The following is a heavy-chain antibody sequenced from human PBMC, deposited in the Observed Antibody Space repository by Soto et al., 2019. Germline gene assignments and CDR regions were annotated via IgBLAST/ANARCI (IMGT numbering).Heavy chain of an antibody. CDR1: GFTFSSYA. J-gene: IGHJ6*02. D-gene: IGHD3-22*01. CDR2: ISGSGGST. CDR3: AKDSHDTNGSSYYRLDV. V-gene: IGHV3-23*01. Sequence: GGSLRLSCAASGFTFSSYAMSWVRQAPGKGLEWVSAISGSGGSTYYADSVKGRFTISRDNSKNTLYLQMNSLRAEDTAVYYCAKDSHDTNGSSYYRLDVWGRGTTDTVSS.